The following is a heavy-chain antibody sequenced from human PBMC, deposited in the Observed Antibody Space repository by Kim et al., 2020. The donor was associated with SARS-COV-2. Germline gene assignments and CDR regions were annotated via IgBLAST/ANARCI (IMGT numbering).Heavy chain of an antibody. V-gene: IGHV1-18*01. D-gene: IGHD7-27*01. CDR3: ARDLGLTGLNWFDP. J-gene: IGHJ5*02. Sequence: AQKLQGRVTMTTDTSTSTAYMELRSLRSDDTAVYYCARDLGLTGLNWFDPWGQGTLVTVSS.